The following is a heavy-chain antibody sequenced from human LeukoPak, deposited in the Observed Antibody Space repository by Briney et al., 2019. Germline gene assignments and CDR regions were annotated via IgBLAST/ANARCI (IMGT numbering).Heavy chain of an antibody. J-gene: IGHJ3*02. CDR2: MNPNSGNT. D-gene: IGHD6-19*01. Sequence: ASVKVSCKASGYTFTSYDINWVRQATGQGLEWMGWMNPNSGNTGYAQKFQGRVTMTRNTSISTAYMELSSLRSEDTAVYYCARGRYSSGWYGIWGQGIMVTVSS. V-gene: IGHV1-8*01. CDR1: GYTFTSYD. CDR3: ARGRYSSGWYGI.